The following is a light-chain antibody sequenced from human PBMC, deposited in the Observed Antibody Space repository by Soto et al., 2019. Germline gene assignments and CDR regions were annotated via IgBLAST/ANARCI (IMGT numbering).Light chain of an antibody. CDR2: WAS. CDR1: QSVLYSSNNKNY. J-gene: IGKJ1*01. V-gene: IGKV4-1*01. Sequence: DIVMTQSPDSLAVSLGERATINCKSSQSVLYSSNNKNYLAWYQQKPGQPPKLLIYWASTRESGVPDRRSGSGSGTDFTITISSLQAEDVAVYYRQQYYITPHTFGQGTKVEIK. CDR3: QQYYITPHT.